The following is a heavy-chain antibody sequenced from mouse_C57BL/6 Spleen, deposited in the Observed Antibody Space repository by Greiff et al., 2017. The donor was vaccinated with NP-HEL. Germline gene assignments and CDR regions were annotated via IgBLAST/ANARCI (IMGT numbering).Heavy chain of an antibody. CDR3: TPTNYPYAMDY. CDR2: IDPENGDT. CDR1: GFNIKDDY. J-gene: IGHJ4*01. Sequence: EVQLVESGAELVRPGASVKLSCTASGFNIKDDYMHWVKQRPEQGLEWIGWIDPENGDTEYASKFQGKATITADTSSNTAYLQLSSLTSEDTAVYYCTPTNYPYAMDYWGQGTSVTVSS. V-gene: IGHV14-4*01. D-gene: IGHD2-10*01.